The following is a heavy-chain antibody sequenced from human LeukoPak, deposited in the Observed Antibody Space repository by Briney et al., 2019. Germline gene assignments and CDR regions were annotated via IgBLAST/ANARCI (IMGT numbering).Heavy chain of an antibody. D-gene: IGHD4-17*01. CDR3: ARGSYGDYDY. CDR1: GFTFSSFS. CDR2: ISPGSDYI. J-gene: IGHJ4*02. Sequence: NPGGSLRLSCAASGFTFSSFSMNWVRQAPGKGLEWVSSISPGSDYIYYADSVKGRFTISRDNAKNSLFLQMSSLRAEDTAVYYCARGSYGDYDYWGQGTLVTVSS. V-gene: IGHV3-21*01.